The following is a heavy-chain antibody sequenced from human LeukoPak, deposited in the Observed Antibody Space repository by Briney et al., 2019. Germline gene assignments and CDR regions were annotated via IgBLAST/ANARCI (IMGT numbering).Heavy chain of an antibody. CDR3: ARIGGSGSYGYYYYYMDV. Sequence: PSETLSLTCTASGGSISSGGYYWSWIRQHPGKGLEWIGYIYYSGSTYYNPSLKSRVTISVDTSKNQFSLKLSSVTAADTAVYYCARIGGSGSYGYYYYYMDVWGKGTTVTVSS. J-gene: IGHJ6*03. D-gene: IGHD3-10*01. CDR2: IYYSGST. V-gene: IGHV4-31*03. CDR1: GGSISSGGYY.